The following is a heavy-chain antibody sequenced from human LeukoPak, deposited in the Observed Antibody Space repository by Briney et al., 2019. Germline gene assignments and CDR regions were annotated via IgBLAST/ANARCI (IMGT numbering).Heavy chain of an antibody. Sequence: PSETLSLTCTVSGGSISSSSYFWGWIRQPPGKGLEWIGSMYYSGSTYYNPSLKSRVTISVDTSKNQFSLKLSSVTAADTAVYYCARDTVGYSSSPFYYYYYMDVWGKGTTVTVSS. CDR3: ARDTVGYSSSPFYYYYYMDV. J-gene: IGHJ6*03. V-gene: IGHV4-39*07. CDR1: GGSISSSSYF. D-gene: IGHD6-13*01. CDR2: MYYSGST.